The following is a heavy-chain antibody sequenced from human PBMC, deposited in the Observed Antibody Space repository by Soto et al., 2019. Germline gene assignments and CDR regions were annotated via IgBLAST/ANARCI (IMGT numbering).Heavy chain of an antibody. J-gene: IGHJ4*02. D-gene: IGHD3-16*01. CDR2: ITRTTDGGTT. CDR1: GFAFTNAW. V-gene: IGHV3-15*07. CDR3: STGLGTYYSRFDY. Sequence: EVQLVESGGGLVKPGGSLRLSCAASGFAFTNAWMNWVRQAPGKGLEWVGRITRTTDGGTTDYTAPVKGRFTISRDEFKNTLYLQMNSLKTGDTAVYYCSTGLGTYYSRFDYWGLGTLVTVSS.